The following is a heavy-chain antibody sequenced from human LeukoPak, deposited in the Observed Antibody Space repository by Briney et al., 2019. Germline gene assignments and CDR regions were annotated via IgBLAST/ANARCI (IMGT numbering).Heavy chain of an antibody. CDR3: ARVRAAIPYCSSTSCYRGAFDI. J-gene: IGHJ3*02. CDR1: GGTFSSYA. CDR2: IIPIFGTA. D-gene: IGHD2-2*01. Sequence: SVKVSCKASGGTFSSYAISWVRQAPGQGLGWMGGIIPIFGTANYAQKFQGRVTITADESTSTAYMELSSLRSEDTAVYYCARVRAAIPYCSSTSCYRGAFDIWGQGTMVTVSS. V-gene: IGHV1-69*13.